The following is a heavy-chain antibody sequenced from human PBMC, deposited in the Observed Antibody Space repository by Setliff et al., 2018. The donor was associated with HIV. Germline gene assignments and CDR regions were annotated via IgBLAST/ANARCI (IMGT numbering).Heavy chain of an antibody. CDR2: IKQDGSEN. V-gene: IGHV3-7*03. CDR1: GFTFDDYA. J-gene: IGHJ4*02. CDR3: ARAYNVYGYRFDSSGYDY. Sequence: GGSLRLSCAASGFTFDDYAMHWVRQTPGKGLEWVATIKQDGSENYYVDSVKGRFIASTDNAKNSLFLQMNSLKAEDTAVYYCARAYNVYGYRFDSSGYDYWGQGTLVTVSS. D-gene: IGHD3-22*01.